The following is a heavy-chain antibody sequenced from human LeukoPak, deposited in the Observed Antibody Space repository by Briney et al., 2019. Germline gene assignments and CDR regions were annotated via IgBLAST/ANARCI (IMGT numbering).Heavy chain of an antibody. CDR2: IYYSGST. J-gene: IGHJ3*02. CDR3: ARDALRDVEGYSSSSEAFDI. Sequence: SETLSLTCTVSGGSISSSSYYWGWIRQPPGKGLEWIGSIYYSGSTYYNPSLKSRVTISVDTSKNQFSLKLSSVTAADTAVYYCARDALRDVEGYSSSSEAFDIWGQGTMVTVSS. D-gene: IGHD6-13*01. CDR1: GGSISSSSYY. V-gene: IGHV4-39*07.